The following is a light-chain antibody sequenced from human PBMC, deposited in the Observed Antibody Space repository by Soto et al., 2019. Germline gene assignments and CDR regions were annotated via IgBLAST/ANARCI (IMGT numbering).Light chain of an antibody. CDR2: GNS. CDR1: SSNIGLGYD. J-gene: IGLJ2*01. V-gene: IGLV1-40*01. CDR3: QSYDSSLLGV. Sequence: QSVLTQPPSVSGAPGQRVTISCTVTSSNIGLGYDVHWYQQLPGTAPKILIYGNSNRPSGVPDRFSGSKSGTSASLAITGLQAEDEADYYCQSYDSSLLGVFGGGTKVTVL.